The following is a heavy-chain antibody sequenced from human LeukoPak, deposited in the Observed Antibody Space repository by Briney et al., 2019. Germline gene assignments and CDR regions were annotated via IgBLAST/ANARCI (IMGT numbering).Heavy chain of an antibody. Sequence: PSETLSLTCTVSGGSISSTYWCWSRHPPGKGMGWVGYIYYSGPTTTHPSLNSRVTLSVHTSKNHFSLKLSSATPTHPSVYDLARLPTDSSSDHYWGQGTLVTVSS. J-gene: IGHJ4*02. CDR3: ARLPTDSSSDHY. V-gene: IGHV4-59*08. D-gene: IGHD6-6*01. CDR1: GGSISSTY. CDR2: IYYSGPT.